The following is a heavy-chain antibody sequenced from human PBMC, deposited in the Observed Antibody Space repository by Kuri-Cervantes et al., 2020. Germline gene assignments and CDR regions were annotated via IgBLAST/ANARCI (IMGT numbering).Heavy chain of an antibody. J-gene: IGHJ4*02. CDR2: ISSDGSST. D-gene: IGHD6-19*01. V-gene: IGHV3-74*01. CDR1: GFTFSSYW. Sequence: GESLKISCAASGFTFSSYWMHWVRQAPGKGLVWVSRISSDGSSTIYADSVKGRFTISRDNSKSTLYLQMNSLRAEDTAVYYCASIYGYSTGEGGFWGQGTLVTVSS. CDR3: ASIYGYSTGEGGF.